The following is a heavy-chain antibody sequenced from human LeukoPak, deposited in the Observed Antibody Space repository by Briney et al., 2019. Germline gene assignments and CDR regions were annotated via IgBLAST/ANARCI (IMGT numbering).Heavy chain of an antibody. Sequence: SETLSLTCAVYGGSFSGYYWSWIRQPPGKGLEWIGEINHSGSTNYNPSLKSRVTISVDTSKNQFSLKLSSVTAADTAVYYCAREGGSYRPLDYSGQGTLVTVSS. D-gene: IGHD3-16*02. CDR1: GGSFSGYY. V-gene: IGHV4-34*01. CDR3: AREGGSYRPLDY. CDR2: INHSGST. J-gene: IGHJ4*02.